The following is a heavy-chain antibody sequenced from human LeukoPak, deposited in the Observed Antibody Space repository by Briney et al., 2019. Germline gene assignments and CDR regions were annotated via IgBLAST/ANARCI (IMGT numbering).Heavy chain of an antibody. CDR3: AINPRAMAGTVDY. CDR1: GFTFSSYW. D-gene: IGHD6-19*01. J-gene: IGHJ4*02. Sequence: GGSLRLSCAASGFTFSSYWMHWVRQAPGKGLVWVSRINSDGSSTSYADSVKGRFTISRDNAKNTLYLQMNSLRAEDTAVYYCAINPRAMAGTVDYWGQGTLVTVSS. V-gene: IGHV3-74*01. CDR2: INSDGSST.